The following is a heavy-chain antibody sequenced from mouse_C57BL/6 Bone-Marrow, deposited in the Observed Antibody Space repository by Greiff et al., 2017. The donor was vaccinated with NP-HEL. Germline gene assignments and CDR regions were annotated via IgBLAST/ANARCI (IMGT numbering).Heavy chain of an antibody. CDR2: ISYDGSN. CDR1: GYSITSGYY. D-gene: IGHD2-12*01. CDR3: VTTRYFDV. Sequence: ESGPGLVKPSQSLSLTCSVTGYSITSGYYWNWIRQFPGNKLEWMGYISYDGSNNYNPSLKNRISITRDTSKNQFFLKLNSVTTEDTATYYCVTTRYFDVWGTGTTVTVSS. V-gene: IGHV3-6*01. J-gene: IGHJ1*03.